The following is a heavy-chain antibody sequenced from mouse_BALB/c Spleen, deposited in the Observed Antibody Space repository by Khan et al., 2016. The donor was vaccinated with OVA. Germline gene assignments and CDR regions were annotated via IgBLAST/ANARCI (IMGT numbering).Heavy chain of an antibody. Sequence: VQLQQSGPELVRPGASVKISCKASGYSFTGYFMNWVMQSHGKSLEWIGRINPHNGETFYNQRFKDKATLTVDESSSTAYLELRSLTSEDSAVYCCTRIYRSDFDYWGQGTTLTVSS. D-gene: IGHD1-1*01. CDR3: TRIYRSDFDY. V-gene: IGHV1-20*01. CDR1: GYSFTGYF. CDR2: INPHNGET. J-gene: IGHJ2*01.